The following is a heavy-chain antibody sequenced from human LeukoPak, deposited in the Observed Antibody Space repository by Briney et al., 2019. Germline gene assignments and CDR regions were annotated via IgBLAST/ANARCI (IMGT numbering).Heavy chain of an antibody. V-gene: IGHV1-2*02. CDR2: INPNSGGT. CDR3: ARVEVLLSAFDI. Sequence: GASVKVSCKASGYTFTGYYMHWVRQAPGQGLEWMGWINPNSGGTNYAQKFQGRVTMTRDTSISTAYMELSKLRSDDTAVYYCARVEVLLSAFDIWGQGTMVTVSS. D-gene: IGHD1-1*01. J-gene: IGHJ3*02. CDR1: GYTFTGYY.